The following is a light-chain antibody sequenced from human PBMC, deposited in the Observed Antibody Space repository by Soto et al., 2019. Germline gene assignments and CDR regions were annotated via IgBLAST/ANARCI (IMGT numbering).Light chain of an antibody. V-gene: IGKV3-20*01. J-gene: IGKJ1*01. CDR3: QQYGSSPWT. CDR1: QSVSSSY. Sequence: EIVLTQSPGTLSLSPGERATLSCRASQSVSSSYLAWYQQKPGQAPRILIYGASSRATGIPDRVSGSGSWTDFTRTISRQEPEDFGVYYCQQYGSSPWTFGRGPKVEI. CDR2: GAS.